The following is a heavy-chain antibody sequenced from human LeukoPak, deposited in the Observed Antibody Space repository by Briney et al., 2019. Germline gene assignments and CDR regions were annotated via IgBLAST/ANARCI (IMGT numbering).Heavy chain of an antibody. CDR1: GYSFTSYW. CDR3: ARAAYYYGMDV. CDR2: IDPSDSYT. J-gene: IGHJ6*02. V-gene: IGHV5-10-1*01. Sequence: GESLQICCKGSGYSFTSYWIRWGRQMRGKGLEWMGRIDPSDSYTNYSPSFQGHVTISADKSISTAYLQWSSLKASDTAMYYCARAAYYYGMDVWGQGTTVTVSS. D-gene: IGHD2-15*01.